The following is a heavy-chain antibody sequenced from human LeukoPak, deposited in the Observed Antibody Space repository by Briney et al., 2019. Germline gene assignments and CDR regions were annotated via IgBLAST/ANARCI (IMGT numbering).Heavy chain of an antibody. CDR1: GFTFSSYA. D-gene: IGHD6-13*01. CDR3: AKDYIAAAPFYYFDY. Sequence: VGSLTLSCAASGFTFSSYAMSWVRQAPGKGLQWVSAISGSGGSTYYADSVKGRFTISRDNSKNTLYLQMNSLRAEDTAVYYCAKDYIAAAPFYYFDYWGQGTLVTVSS. V-gene: IGHV3-23*01. J-gene: IGHJ4*02. CDR2: ISGSGGST.